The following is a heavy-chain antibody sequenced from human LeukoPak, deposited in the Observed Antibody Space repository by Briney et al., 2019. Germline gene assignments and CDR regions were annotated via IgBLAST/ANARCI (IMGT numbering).Heavy chain of an antibody. Sequence: GGSLRLSCAASGFTFSSYWMHWVRQAPGKGLVWVSRIISDGSNTTYADSVKGRFTISRDNAANMLYLQMNSLRAEDSAVYYCATDSYYSIDVWGQGTTVTVSS. CDR1: GFTFSSYW. J-gene: IGHJ6*02. CDR2: IISDGSNT. V-gene: IGHV3-74*01. CDR3: ATDSYYSIDV.